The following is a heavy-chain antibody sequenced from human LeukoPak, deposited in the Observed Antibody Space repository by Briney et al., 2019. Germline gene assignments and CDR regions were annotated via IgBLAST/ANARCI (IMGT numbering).Heavy chain of an antibody. CDR2: ISSSSSYI. CDR1: GFTFSSYS. J-gene: IGHJ4*02. CDR3: ASSADYYYDSSGYSF. Sequence: GGSLRLSCAASGFTFSSYSMTWVRQAPGKGLEWVSSISSSSSYIYYADSVKGRFTISRDNAKNSLYLQMNSLRAEDTAVYYCASSADYYYDSSGYSFWGQETLVTVSS. V-gene: IGHV3-21*01. D-gene: IGHD3-22*01.